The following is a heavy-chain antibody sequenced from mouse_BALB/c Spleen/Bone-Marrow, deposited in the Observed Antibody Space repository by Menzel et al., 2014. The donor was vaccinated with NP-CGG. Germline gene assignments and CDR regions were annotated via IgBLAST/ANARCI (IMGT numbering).Heavy chain of an antibody. V-gene: IGHV2-2*01. CDR1: GFSLTSYG. CDR3: ARNLGGVWFAY. J-gene: IGHJ3*01. CDR2: IWSGGNT. Sequence: VQLQQSGPGLVQPSQTLSITCTVSGFSLTSYGVHWVRQSPGKGLEWLGVIWSGGNTDYNEAFISRMSISNDNSYSQVFIKLNSLQADDSAIYYCARNLGGVWFAYWGQGTLVTGSA.